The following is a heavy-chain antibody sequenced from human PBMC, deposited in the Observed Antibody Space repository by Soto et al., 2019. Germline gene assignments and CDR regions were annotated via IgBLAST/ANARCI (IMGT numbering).Heavy chain of an antibody. D-gene: IGHD3-22*01. CDR1: GGSISSGDYY. Sequence: QVQMQESGPGLVEPSQTLSLTCTVSGGSISSGDYYWSWIRQPPGKGLEWIGYIYFSGSTYYNPSLSSRVTISLDTAKNQFSLKLSSVTAADTALYYCARDATPAGYYSYYFDYWGQGTLVTVSS. CDR3: ARDATPAGYYSYYFDY. CDR2: IYFSGST. V-gene: IGHV4-30-4*01. J-gene: IGHJ4*02.